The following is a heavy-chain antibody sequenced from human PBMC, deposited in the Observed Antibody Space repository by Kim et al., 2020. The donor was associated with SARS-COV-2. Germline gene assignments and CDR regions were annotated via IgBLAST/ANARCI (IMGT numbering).Heavy chain of an antibody. Sequence: ASVKVSCKASGYTFTSYAMHWVRQAPGQRLEWMGWINAGNGNTKYSQKFQGRVTITRDTSASTAYMELSSLRSEDTAVYYCARWKDIVVVPAAIRDWDYYYYYGMDGWGQGTTVTVSS. V-gene: IGHV1-3*01. D-gene: IGHD2-2*01. CDR2: INAGNGNT. CDR3: ARWKDIVVVPAAIRDWDYYYYYGMDG. CDR1: GYTFTSYA. J-gene: IGHJ6*02.